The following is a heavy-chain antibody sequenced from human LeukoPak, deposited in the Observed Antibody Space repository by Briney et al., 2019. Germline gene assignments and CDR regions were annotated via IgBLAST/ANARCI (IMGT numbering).Heavy chain of an antibody. J-gene: IGHJ4*02. CDR3: ARGRPIEHCSSTSCYPGHFDY. V-gene: IGHV4-30-2*01. D-gene: IGHD2-2*01. Sequence: SETLSLTYAVSGGSISSGGYSWSWIRQPPGTGLEWIGYIYHSGSTYYNPSLKSRVTISVDRSKNQFSLKLSSVTAADTAVYYCARGRPIEHCSSTSCYPGHFDYWGQGTLVTVSS. CDR2: IYHSGST. CDR1: GGSISSGGYS.